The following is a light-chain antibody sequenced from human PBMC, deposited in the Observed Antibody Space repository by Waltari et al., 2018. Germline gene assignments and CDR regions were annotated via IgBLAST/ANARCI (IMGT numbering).Light chain of an antibody. J-gene: IGKJ4*01. CDR3: QQGSILPRT. CDR1: ESVYKY. V-gene: IGKV3-11*01. CDR2: DTS. Sequence: EVVLTQSPVTLSLSAWERASLSCRASESVYKYLAWYQQRPGQPPRLLIYDTSNRAAGVPGRFSGRGYGTDFTLTITSLEAEDFAVYFCQQGSILPRTFGGGTRVEIK.